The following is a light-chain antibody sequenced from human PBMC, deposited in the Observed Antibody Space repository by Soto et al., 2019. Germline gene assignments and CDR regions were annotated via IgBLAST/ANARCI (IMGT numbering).Light chain of an antibody. J-gene: IGKJ4*01. V-gene: IGKV1-27*01. CDR1: QGIGVY. Sequence: DIQMTQSPSSVSASVGDRVTITFLSIQGIGVYLAWFQQKPGNVPKRLIYAPSTLQAGVPSRFSGSGSGTDFTLTISSLQTEEVATYYCQKYNSAPLDFGGGTKVEIE. CDR3: QKYNSAPLD. CDR2: APS.